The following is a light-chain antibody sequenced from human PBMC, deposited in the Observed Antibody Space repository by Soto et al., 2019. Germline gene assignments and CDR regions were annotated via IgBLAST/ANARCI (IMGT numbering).Light chain of an antibody. CDR1: QSVSSSY. J-gene: IGKJ1*01. CDR3: QHQGT. CDR2: GAS. V-gene: IGKV3-20*01. Sequence: IALTQSPGTLSLSPWERATLSCRASQSVSSSYLAWYQQKPGQAPRLLIYGASSRATGIPDRFSGSGSGTEFTLTITSLQSEDFAVYYCQHQGTFGQGTKVDIK.